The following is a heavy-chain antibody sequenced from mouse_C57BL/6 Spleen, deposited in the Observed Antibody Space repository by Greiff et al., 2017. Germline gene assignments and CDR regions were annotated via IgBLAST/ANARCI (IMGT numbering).Heavy chain of an antibody. CDR3: ARLDAMDY. J-gene: IGHJ4*01. CDR2: IYPSDSET. CDR1: GYTFTSYW. V-gene: IGHV1-61*01. Sequence: VQLQQPGAELVRPGSSVKLSCKASGYTFTSYWMDWVKQRPGQGLEWIGNIYPSDSETHYNQKFKDKATLTVDKSSSTAYMQLSSLTSEDSAVYYCARLDAMDYWGQGTSVTVSS.